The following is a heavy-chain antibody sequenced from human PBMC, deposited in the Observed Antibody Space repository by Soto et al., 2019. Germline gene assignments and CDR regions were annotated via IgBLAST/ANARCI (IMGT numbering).Heavy chain of an antibody. V-gene: IGHV3-64*01. CDR3: TSVSVSLDRGIPGDYYMGV. CDR2: ISSSGEST. Sequence: EVQLVEAGGGLVQPGGSLRLSCEASGLTFTKYALHWVRQAPGKGLEYVSAISSSGESTFYANSVKGRFTISRDDSKNTLYLQMGSLRREDTAVYYCTSVSVSLDRGIPGDYYMGVWGKGTRVTVYS. J-gene: IGHJ6*03. D-gene: IGHD1-1*01. CDR1: GLTFTKYA.